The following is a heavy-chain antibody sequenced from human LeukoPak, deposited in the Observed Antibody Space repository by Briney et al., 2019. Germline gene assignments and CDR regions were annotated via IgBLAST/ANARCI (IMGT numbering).Heavy chain of an antibody. CDR1: GGSISSSSHY. Sequence: SETLSLTCTVSGGSISSSSHYWGWIRQPPGKGLEWIGNIYYSGGTYYNPSLKSRVTISVDTSKSQFSLKLSSVTAADTAVYYCARHTTIRSNYFDYWGQGTLVTVSS. CDR2: IYYSGGT. D-gene: IGHD5-24*01. CDR3: ARHTTIRSNYFDY. V-gene: IGHV4-39*07. J-gene: IGHJ4*02.